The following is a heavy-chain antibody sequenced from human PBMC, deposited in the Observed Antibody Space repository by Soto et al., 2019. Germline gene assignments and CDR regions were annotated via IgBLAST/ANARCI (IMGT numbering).Heavy chain of an antibody. CDR3: ARDVLNSPPAARRFDP. CDR1: GYTFNSYG. Sequence: QVQLVQSGGEVKKPGASVRVSCKASGYTFNSYGISWVRQAPGQGLEWMGWLNTYNGNTNYSQKFQGRVSMTTDTSTSKAYWELRSLESDATAVNYCARDVLNSPPAARRFDPGGQGTLVTVSS. CDR2: LNTYNGNT. V-gene: IGHV1-18*01. D-gene: IGHD6-13*01. J-gene: IGHJ5*02.